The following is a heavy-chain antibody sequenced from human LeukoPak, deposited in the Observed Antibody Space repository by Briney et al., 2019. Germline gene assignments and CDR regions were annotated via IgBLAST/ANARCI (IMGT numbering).Heavy chain of an antibody. V-gene: IGHV3-48*04. CDR1: GFTFSSYS. Sequence: GGSLRLSCAASGFTFSSYSMNWVRQAPGKGLEWVSYISSSSSTIYYADSVKGRFTISRDNAKNSLYLQMNSLRAEDTAVYYCARVPKYYYDSSGYPLDYWGQGTLVTVSS. CDR2: ISSSSSTI. J-gene: IGHJ4*02. D-gene: IGHD3-22*01. CDR3: ARVPKYYYDSSGYPLDY.